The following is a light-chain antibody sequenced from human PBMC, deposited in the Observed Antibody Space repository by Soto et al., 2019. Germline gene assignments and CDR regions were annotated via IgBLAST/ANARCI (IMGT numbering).Light chain of an antibody. Sequence: DVVMTQSPLSLPVTLGQPASISCRSKQSPVHSDGIDYFSWFQQRPGRSPRRLIYKVSNRDSGVPARFSGSGSGTDFALKISRVEAEDVGVYYCMQGTHWPITFGQGTRLEI. J-gene: IGKJ5*01. V-gene: IGKV2-30*02. CDR2: KVS. CDR3: MQGTHWPIT. CDR1: QSPVHSDGIDY.